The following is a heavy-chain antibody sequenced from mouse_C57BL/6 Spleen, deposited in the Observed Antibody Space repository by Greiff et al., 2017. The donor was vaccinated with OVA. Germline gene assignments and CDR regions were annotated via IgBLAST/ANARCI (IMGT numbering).Heavy chain of an antibody. J-gene: IGHJ2*01. CDR1: GYTFTSYW. D-gene: IGHD2-5*01. Sequence: QVQLKQSGAELVRPGSSVKLSCKASGYTFTSYWMHWVKQRPIQGLEWIGNIDPSDSETHYNQKFKDKATLTVDKSSSTAYMQLSSLTSEDSAVYYCARRAYYSNYYFDYWGQGTTLTVSS. V-gene: IGHV1-52*01. CDR2: IDPSDSET. CDR3: ARRAYYSNYYFDY.